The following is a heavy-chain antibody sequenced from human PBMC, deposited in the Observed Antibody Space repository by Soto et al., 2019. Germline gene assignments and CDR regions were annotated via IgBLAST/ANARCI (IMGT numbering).Heavy chain of an antibody. Sequence: SQTLSLTCAISGDSVSSNSAAWNWIRQSPSRGLEWLGRTYYRSEWYNDYAVSVKSRITINPDTSKNQFSLQLNSVTPEDTAVKYCARHRDPPSGYSYRDFYVYGMDVWAQGTKVTVS. J-gene: IGHJ6*02. V-gene: IGHV6-1*01. D-gene: IGHD5-18*01. CDR3: ARHRDPPSGYSYRDFYVYGMDV. CDR1: GDSVSSNSAA. CDR2: TYYRSEWYN.